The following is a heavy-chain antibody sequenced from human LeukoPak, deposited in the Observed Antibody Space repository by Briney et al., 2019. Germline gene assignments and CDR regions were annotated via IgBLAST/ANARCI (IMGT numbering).Heavy chain of an antibody. CDR2: ISGSGANT. D-gene: IGHD6-13*01. J-gene: IGHJ4*02. CDR1: GFIFSDYG. Sequence: LGGSLRLSCAASGFIFSDYGITWVRQAPGKGLEWVSGISGSGANTYFADSVKGRSTISRDNSKNTVYLQMNSLRAEDTAVYYCARVGQQLPYYFDYWGQGTLVTVSS. CDR3: ARVGQQLPYYFDY. V-gene: IGHV3-23*01.